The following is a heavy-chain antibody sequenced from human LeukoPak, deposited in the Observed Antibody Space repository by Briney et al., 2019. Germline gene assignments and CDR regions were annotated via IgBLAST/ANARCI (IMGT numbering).Heavy chain of an antibody. V-gene: IGHV3-23*01. D-gene: IGHD3-3*01. Sequence: GGSLRLSCAASGFTFRIYAMSWVRQAPGKGLEWVSGISGSDASTFYADSVMGRFTISRDNSMNTLYLQMNNVRAEDAAIYFCARRGSEWNSYFYPMDVWGQGTTVTVSS. CDR2: ISGSDAST. CDR1: GFTFRIYA. CDR3: ARRGSEWNSYFYPMDV. J-gene: IGHJ6*02.